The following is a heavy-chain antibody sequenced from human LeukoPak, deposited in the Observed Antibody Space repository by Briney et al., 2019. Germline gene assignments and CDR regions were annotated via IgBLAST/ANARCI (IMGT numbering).Heavy chain of an antibody. Sequence: GGSLRLSCAASGFTFSSYGMHWVRQAPGKGLEWVAVVWYDGDNKFYADSVKGRFTISRDNSKNTLYLQMNSLRAEDTAIYYGAREGGVAAYYFDSGGRGPLVTVPS. CDR2: VWYDGDNK. CDR1: GFTFSSYG. J-gene: IGHJ4*02. D-gene: IGHD3-16*01. V-gene: IGHV3-33*01. CDR3: AREGGVAAYYFDS.